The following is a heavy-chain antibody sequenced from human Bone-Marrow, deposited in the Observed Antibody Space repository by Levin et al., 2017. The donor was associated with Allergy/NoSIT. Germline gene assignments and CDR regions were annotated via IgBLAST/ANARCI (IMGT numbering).Heavy chain of an antibody. CDR1: GYRFTDFA. Sequence: ASVKVSCKASGYRFTDFAMHWVRQASGQSLEWMGWINAGNDDTEYSQKFQGRVTFTGDTSATTAYMELSSLRSEDTALYYCARGSRELDYWGQGTLVTVSS. CDR3: ARGSRELDY. V-gene: IGHV1-3*01. J-gene: IGHJ4*02. CDR2: INAGNDDT.